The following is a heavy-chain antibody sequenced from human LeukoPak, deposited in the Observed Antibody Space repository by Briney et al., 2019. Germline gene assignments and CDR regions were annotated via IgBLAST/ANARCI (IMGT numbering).Heavy chain of an antibody. V-gene: IGHV1-2*02. CDR2: INPNSGDT. D-gene: IGHD6-13*01. CDR3: AREVRRSSSDY. CDR1: GYTFTDYY. J-gene: IGHJ4*02. Sequence: ASVKVSCKASGYTFTDYYMHWVRQAPGQGLEWMGWINPNSGDTNYAQKFQGRVTMTRDTSITTAYMELSRLRSDDTAVYYCAREVRRSSSDYWGQGTLVTVSS.